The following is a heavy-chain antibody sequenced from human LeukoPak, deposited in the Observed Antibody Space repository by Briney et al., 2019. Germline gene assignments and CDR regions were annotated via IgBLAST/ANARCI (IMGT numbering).Heavy chain of an antibody. V-gene: IGHV3-21*01. Sequence: GGSLRLSCVASGFTFSTYSMNWVRQAPGKGLEWVSSISSSSNYIYYADSVKGRFTISRDNAKNSLYLQMNSLRAADTAVYYCARDFRITKVRGVYYYFDYWGQGTLVTVSS. CDR3: ARDFRITKVRGVYYYFDY. J-gene: IGHJ4*02. D-gene: IGHD3-10*01. CDR1: GFTFSTYS. CDR2: ISSSSNYI.